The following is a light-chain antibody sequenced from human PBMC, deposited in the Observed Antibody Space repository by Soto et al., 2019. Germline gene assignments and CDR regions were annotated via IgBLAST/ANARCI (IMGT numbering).Light chain of an antibody. V-gene: IGKV3-11*01. CDR2: DAS. CDR1: QSVSSY. Sequence: EIGLTQSPGTLSLSPGERVTLSCRASQSVSSYLAWYQQKPDQAPRLLIYDASNRATGIPARFSGSGSGTDFTLTISSLEPEDFAVYYCQQRSNWPRTFGQGTKVDIK. J-gene: IGKJ1*01. CDR3: QQRSNWPRT.